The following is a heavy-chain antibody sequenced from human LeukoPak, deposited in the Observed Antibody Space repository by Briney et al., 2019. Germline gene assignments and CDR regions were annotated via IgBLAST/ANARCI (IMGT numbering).Heavy chain of an antibody. D-gene: IGHD4-23*01. V-gene: IGHV1-69*13. J-gene: IGHJ4*02. CDR2: IIPIFGTA. Sequence: SVKVSCKASGGTFSSYAISWVRQAPGPGLEWMGGIIPIFGTANYAQKFQGRVTITADESTSTAYMELSSLRPEDTAVYYCARAAPATTVATPRYFDYWGKGTLVTVSS. CDR1: GGTFSSYA. CDR3: ARAAPATTVATPRYFDY.